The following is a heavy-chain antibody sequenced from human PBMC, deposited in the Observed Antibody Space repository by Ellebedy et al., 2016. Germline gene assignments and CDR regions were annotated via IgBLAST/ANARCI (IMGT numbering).Heavy chain of an antibody. CDR3: ARGSMRNDYYYGMDV. Sequence: GGSLRLSCGASGFTFSSYWMHWVRQAPGKGLVWVSRINSDGSSTSYADSVKGRFTISRDNAKNTLYLQMNSLRAEDTAVYYCARGSMRNDYYYGMDVWGQGTTVTVSS. V-gene: IGHV3-74*01. D-gene: IGHD1-1*01. CDR1: GFTFSSYW. CDR2: INSDGSST. J-gene: IGHJ6*02.